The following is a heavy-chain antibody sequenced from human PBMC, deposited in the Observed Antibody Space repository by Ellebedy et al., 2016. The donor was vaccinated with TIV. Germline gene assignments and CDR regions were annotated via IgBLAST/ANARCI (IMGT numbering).Heavy chain of an antibody. CDR1: GYTFTSYG. Sequence: ASVKVSCKASGYTFTSYGISWVRQAPGQGLEWMGWISAYNGNTNYAQKLQGRFTMNTDTSTSTAYMELRSLRSEDTAVYYCARPKGFGELFTWYYWGQGTLVTVSS. CDR3: ARPKGFGELFTWYY. V-gene: IGHV1-18*01. D-gene: IGHD3-10*01. J-gene: IGHJ4*02. CDR2: ISAYNGNT.